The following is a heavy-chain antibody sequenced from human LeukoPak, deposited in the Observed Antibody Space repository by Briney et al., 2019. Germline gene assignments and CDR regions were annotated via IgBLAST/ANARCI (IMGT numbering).Heavy chain of an antibody. Sequence: SVKVSCKASGYTFTSYGISWVRQAPGQGLEWMGGIIPIFGTANYAQKFQGRVAITADESTSTAYMELSSLRSEDTAVYYCARDPQLSAFDIWGQGTMVTVSS. CDR1: GYTFTSYG. J-gene: IGHJ3*02. V-gene: IGHV1-69*13. CDR3: ARDPQLSAFDI. D-gene: IGHD6-6*01. CDR2: IIPIFGTA.